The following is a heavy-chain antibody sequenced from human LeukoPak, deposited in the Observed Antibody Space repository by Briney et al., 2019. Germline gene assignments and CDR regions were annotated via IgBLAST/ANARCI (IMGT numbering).Heavy chain of an antibody. CDR1: GYSFSSYW. CDR2: IYPRDSRT. J-gene: IGHJ4*02. Sequence: GESLKISCKGSGYSFSSYWIVWVHQMPGKGLEWLGVIYPRDSRTTYSPSFQDQVTISADKSISTAYLQWTSLKASDTAMYYCARHLSDITSSPNYWGPGTLVTVSS. D-gene: IGHD2-2*01. V-gene: IGHV5-51*07. CDR3: ARHLSDITSSPNY.